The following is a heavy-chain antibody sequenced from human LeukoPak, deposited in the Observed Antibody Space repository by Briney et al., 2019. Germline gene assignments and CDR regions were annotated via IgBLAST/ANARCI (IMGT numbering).Heavy chain of an antibody. CDR3: ARDRTGDDAFDI. V-gene: IGHV4-61*01. J-gene: IGHJ3*02. CDR1: GGSVSSGSYY. Sequence: SETLSLTCTVSGGSVSSGSYYWSWTRQPPGKGLEWIGYIYYSGSTNYNPSLKSRVTISVDTSKNQFSLKLSSVTAADTAVYYCARDRTGDDAFDIWGQGTMVTVSS. D-gene: IGHD7-27*01. CDR2: IYYSGST.